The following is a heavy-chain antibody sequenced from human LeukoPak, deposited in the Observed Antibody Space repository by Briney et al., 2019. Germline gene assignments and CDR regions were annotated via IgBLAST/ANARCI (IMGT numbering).Heavy chain of an antibody. J-gene: IGHJ3*02. Sequence: SETLSLTCAVSGGSISSSNWWCWVRQPPGKGLEWTGENYHSGSTNYTPSLKSRVTISIDTSKNQFSLKLSSVTAADTAVYYCARAPYFYGSGSPDAFDMWGEGTMVTVS. V-gene: IGHV4-4*02. CDR2: NYHSGST. CDR3: ARAPYFYGSGSPDAFDM. D-gene: IGHD3-10*01. CDR1: GGSISSSNW.